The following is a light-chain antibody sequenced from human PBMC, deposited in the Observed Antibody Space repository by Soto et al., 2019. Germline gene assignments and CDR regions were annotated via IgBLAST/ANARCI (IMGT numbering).Light chain of an antibody. CDR3: QQYETYSGT. Sequence: DIQMTQSPSTLSASVGDRVTITCRASQIINTWLAWYQQKQGKAPKLLIYRASNLVSGVPSRFSGSGSGTEFTLTISSLQPDDFSIYYCQQYETYSGTFGPGTKV. CDR1: QIINTW. CDR2: RAS. J-gene: IGKJ3*01. V-gene: IGKV1-5*03.